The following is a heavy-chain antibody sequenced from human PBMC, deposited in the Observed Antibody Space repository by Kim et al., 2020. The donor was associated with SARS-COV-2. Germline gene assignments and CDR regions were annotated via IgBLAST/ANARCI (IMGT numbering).Heavy chain of an antibody. V-gene: IGHV3-74*01. CDR2: IDPDGSTT. CDR1: GFTLSRYW. Sequence: GGSLRLSCAASGFTLSRYWMHWVRQAPGKGPIWVSRIDPDGSTTNYADSVKGRFTISRDNAKNTMYLQMNSLRAEDTAVYYCTRVEEGLAGAFDVWGQGTMVTVSS. J-gene: IGHJ3*01. CDR3: TRVEEGLAGAFDV.